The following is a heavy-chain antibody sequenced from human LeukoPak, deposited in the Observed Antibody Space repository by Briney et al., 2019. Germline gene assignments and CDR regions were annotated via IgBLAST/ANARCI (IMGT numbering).Heavy chain of an antibody. CDR3: AKGNWNQYDY. CDR1: GGSISSYY. Sequence: SETLSLTCTVSGGSISSYYWSWIRQPPRKGLEWIGYIFYSGSTNYNPSLKSRVTISVDTSKNQFSLKLSSVTAADTAVYYCAKGNWNQYDYWGQGTLVTVSS. CDR2: IFYSGST. D-gene: IGHD1-20*01. V-gene: IGHV4-59*01. J-gene: IGHJ4*02.